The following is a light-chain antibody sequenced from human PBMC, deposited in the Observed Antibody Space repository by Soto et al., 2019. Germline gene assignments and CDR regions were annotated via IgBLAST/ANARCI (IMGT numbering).Light chain of an antibody. J-gene: IGKJ4*01. V-gene: IGKV3-20*01. CDR1: QSVSSSY. CDR3: QKYNSDPLT. CDR2: GAS. Sequence: EIVCTQSPGPRSFFPGLTVTLSCRSSQSVSSSYLAWYQQKPGQAPRLLIYGASTRATGIPARFSGSGSGTEFTLTISSLQPEDVASYYCQKYNSDPLTFGGGTKVDIK.